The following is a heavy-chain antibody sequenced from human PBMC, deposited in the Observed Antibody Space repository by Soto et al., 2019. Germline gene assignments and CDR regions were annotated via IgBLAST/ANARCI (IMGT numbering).Heavy chain of an antibody. CDR3: ARRYCASDNCPLFYYFVDL. V-gene: IGHV1-69*13. Sequence: ASVKVSCKASGGTFNKFAFSWVRQAPGQGFEWMGGIIPVFRSANYAQRFRGRITITADEYTSTVYLYLNDLRSDDTAVYYCARRYCASDNCPLFYYFVDLWGLGTTVTVSS. CDR1: GGTFNKFA. D-gene: IGHD2-21*02. CDR2: IIPVFRSA. J-gene: IGHJ6*02.